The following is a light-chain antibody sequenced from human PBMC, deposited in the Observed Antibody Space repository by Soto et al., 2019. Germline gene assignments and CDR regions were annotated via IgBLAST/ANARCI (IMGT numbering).Light chain of an antibody. V-gene: IGLV2-14*01. CDR2: DVH. CDR1: SSDVGGSNY. Sequence: QSALTQPASVSGSPGQSITISCTGTSSDVGGSNYVSWYQQHPGKAPKLMIYDVHNRPSGISNRFSGYKSGNTASLTISGLQAEDEADYYCSSYRSGSTLVFGGGTKVTVL. J-gene: IGLJ2*01. CDR3: SSYRSGSTLV.